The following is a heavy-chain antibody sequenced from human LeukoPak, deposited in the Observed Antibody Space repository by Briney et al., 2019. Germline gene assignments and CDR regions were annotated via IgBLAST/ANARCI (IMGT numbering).Heavy chain of an antibody. CDR3: ARMWEEQQLDY. D-gene: IGHD6-13*01. V-gene: IGHV1-2*02. CDR2: INPNSGGT. Sequence: ASVKVSCKASGYTFTCYYMHWVRQAPGQGLEWMGWINPNSGGTNYAQKFQGRVTMTRDTSISTAYTELRRLRSDDTAVYYCARMWEEQQLDYWGQGTLVTVSS. J-gene: IGHJ4*02. CDR1: GYTFTCYY.